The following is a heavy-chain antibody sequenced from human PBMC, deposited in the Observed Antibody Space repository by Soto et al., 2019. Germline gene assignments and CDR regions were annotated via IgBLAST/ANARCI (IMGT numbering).Heavy chain of an antibody. Sequence: QVQLQESGPGLVKPSQTLSLTCTVSGGSISSGGYYWSWIRQHPGKGLEWIGYIYYSGSTYYNPPITXRVTISVDTSXXQXSLXLSSVTAADTAVYYCARDSSPDILTGYYYYYGMDVWGQGTTVTVSS. D-gene: IGHD3-9*01. J-gene: IGHJ6*02. CDR2: IYYSGST. CDR1: GGSISSGGYY. V-gene: IGHV4-31*03. CDR3: ARDSSPDILTGYYYYYGMDV.